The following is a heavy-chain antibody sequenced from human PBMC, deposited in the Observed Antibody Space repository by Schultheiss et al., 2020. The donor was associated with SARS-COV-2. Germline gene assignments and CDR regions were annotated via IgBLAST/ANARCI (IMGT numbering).Heavy chain of an antibody. Sequence: GGSLRLSCAASGFTFSSYWMHWVRQAPGKGLVWVSRINSDGSSTSYADSVKGRFTISRDNSKNTLYLQMNSLNTEDTAVYYCMGWNSGRPGYWGQGALVTVSS. V-gene: IGHV3-74*01. CDR2: INSDGSST. J-gene: IGHJ4*02. CDR3: MGWNSGRPGY. CDR1: GFTFSSYW. D-gene: IGHD3-10*01.